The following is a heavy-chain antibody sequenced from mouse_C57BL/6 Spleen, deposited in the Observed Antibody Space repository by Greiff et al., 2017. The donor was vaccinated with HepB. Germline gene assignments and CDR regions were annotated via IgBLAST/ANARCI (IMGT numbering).Heavy chain of an antibody. CDR2: IDPEDGDT. CDR3: TLYYGNSFAY. V-gene: IGHV14-1*01. D-gene: IGHD2-1*01. J-gene: IGHJ3*01. Sequence: HVKQSGAELVRPGASVKLSCTASGFNIKDYYMHWVKQRPEQGLEWIGRIDPEDGDTEYAPKFQGKATMTADTSSNTAYLQLSSLTSEDTAVYYCTLYYGNSFAYWGQGTLVTVSA. CDR1: GFNIKDYY.